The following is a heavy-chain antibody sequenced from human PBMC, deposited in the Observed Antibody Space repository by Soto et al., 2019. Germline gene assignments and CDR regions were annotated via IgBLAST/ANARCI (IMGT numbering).Heavy chain of an antibody. Sequence: GGSLRLSCAASGFTISSYGMHWVRQAPGKGLEWVAVIWYDGSNKYYADSVKGRFTISRDNSKNTLYLQMNSLRAEDTAVYYCARDGVDIVVVPAAQGYYYYYYMDVWGKGTTVTVSS. CDR1: GFTISSYG. J-gene: IGHJ6*03. V-gene: IGHV3-33*01. CDR3: ARDGVDIVVVPAAQGYYYYYYMDV. CDR2: IWYDGSNK. D-gene: IGHD2-2*01.